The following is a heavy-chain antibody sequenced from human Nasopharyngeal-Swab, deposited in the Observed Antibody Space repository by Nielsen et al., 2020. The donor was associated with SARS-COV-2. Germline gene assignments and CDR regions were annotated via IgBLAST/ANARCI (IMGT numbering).Heavy chain of an antibody. J-gene: IGHJ6*02. Sequence: GESLKISCAASGFTLSNYWIHWVRQTPGKGLLWVSRINTDASRTSYADSVKGRFTISRDNAKNSLYLQMNSLRAEDTALYYCAKTPTNYGMDVWGQGTTVTVSS. CDR2: INTDASRT. CDR3: AKTPTNYGMDV. CDR1: GFTLSNYW. V-gene: IGHV3-74*01.